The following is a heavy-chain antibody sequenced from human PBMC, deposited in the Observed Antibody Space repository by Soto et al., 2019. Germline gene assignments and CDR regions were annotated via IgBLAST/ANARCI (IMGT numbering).Heavy chain of an antibody. CDR2: IIPIFPTP. Sequence: QVQLVQSGAEVKKPGSSVTVSCKASGGTFGNSAISWVRQAPGQGLEWMGGIIPIFPTPDYAQKFQGRVTMTADESTGTADREVSSVGSEDAAVSYCARDKGRVQFAGSEYYAMDVWGQGTTVTVSS. D-gene: IGHD1-1*01. J-gene: IGHJ6*02. V-gene: IGHV1-69*12. CDR1: GGTFGNSA. CDR3: ARDKGRVQFAGSEYYAMDV.